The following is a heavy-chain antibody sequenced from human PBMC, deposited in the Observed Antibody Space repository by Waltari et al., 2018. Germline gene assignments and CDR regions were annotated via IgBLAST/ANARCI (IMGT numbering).Heavy chain of an antibody. V-gene: IGHV4-34*01. D-gene: IGHD1-26*01. CDR3: ASKVGGTPGNFDY. J-gene: IGHJ4*02. Sequence: QVQLQQWGAGLLKHSETRSLTCAVYGGSFSGYSWSWIRQPPGKGLEWIGEINHSGSTNYNPSLKSRVTISVDTSKNQFSLKLSSVTAADTAVYYCASKVGGTPGNFDYWGQGTLVTVSS. CDR1: GGSFSGYS. CDR2: INHSGST.